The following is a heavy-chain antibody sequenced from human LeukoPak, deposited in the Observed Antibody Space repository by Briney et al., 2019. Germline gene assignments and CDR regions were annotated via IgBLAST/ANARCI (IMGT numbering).Heavy chain of an antibody. CDR2: ISSGSSTI. Sequence: GGSLRLSCAASEFTFITYGMDWVRQAPGQGLEWVSYISSGSSTIYYADSVKGRFTISRDNAKNSLYLQMTGLRDEDTAVYYCARLGSRGSYSYFDSWGQGTLVTVSS. J-gene: IGHJ4*02. D-gene: IGHD3-16*01. V-gene: IGHV3-48*02. CDR1: EFTFITYG. CDR3: ARLGSRGSYSYFDS.